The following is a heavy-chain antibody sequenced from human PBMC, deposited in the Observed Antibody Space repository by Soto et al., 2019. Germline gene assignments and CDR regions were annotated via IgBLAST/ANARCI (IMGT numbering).Heavy chain of an antibody. V-gene: IGHV4-31*03. J-gene: IGHJ6*02. CDR2: IYYSGST. D-gene: IGHD1-7*01. Sequence: PSETLSLTCTVSGGSISSGGYYWSWIRQHPGKGLEWIGYIYYSGSTYYNPSLKSRVTISVDTSKNQFSLKLSSVTAADTAVYYCARVRRITGNWNSARALFGMDVWGQGTTVTVSS. CDR1: GGSISSGGYY. CDR3: ARVRRITGNWNSARALFGMDV.